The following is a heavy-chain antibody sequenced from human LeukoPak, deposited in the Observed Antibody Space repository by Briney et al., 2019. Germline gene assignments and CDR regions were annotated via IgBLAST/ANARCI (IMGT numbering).Heavy chain of an antibody. V-gene: IGHV3-30-3*01. CDR1: GFTFSSYA. D-gene: IGHD1-26*01. Sequence: PGGSLRLSCAASGFTFSSYAMHWVRQAPGKGLEWVAVISYDGSNKYYADSVKGRFTISRDNPKNTLYLQMNSLRAEDTAVYYCARDRELRDAFDIWGQGTMVTVSS. CDR2: ISYDGSNK. CDR3: ARDRELRDAFDI. J-gene: IGHJ3*02.